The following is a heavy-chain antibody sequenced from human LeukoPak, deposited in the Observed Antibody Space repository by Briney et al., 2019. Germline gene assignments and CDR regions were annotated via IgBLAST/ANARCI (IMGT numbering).Heavy chain of an antibody. CDR1: GFTFSDYT. CDR3: ARGQRWLQSVPAFDI. Sequence: KPGGSLRLSCAASGFTFSDYTMSWIRQAPGKGLEWVSSISSSSSYIYYADSVKGRFTISRDNAKNSLYLQMNSLRAEDTAVYYCARGQRWLQSVPAFDIWGQGTMVTVSS. J-gene: IGHJ3*02. D-gene: IGHD5-24*01. CDR2: ISSSSSYI. V-gene: IGHV3-21*01.